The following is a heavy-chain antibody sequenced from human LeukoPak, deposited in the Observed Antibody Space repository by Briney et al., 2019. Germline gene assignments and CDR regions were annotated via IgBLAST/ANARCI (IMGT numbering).Heavy chain of an antibody. J-gene: IGHJ4*02. D-gene: IGHD2-8*01. Sequence: GGSLRHSRAPSGLTFCDFYMTCIRQAPGGGVEGGAYISKSGNIIYYVDSVKRRFTISSDNAKNSLYLQMNSLRAEYTAVYYCARGSHPPTNWGQGTLVTVSS. CDR2: ISKSGNII. V-gene: IGHV3-11*04. CDR3: ARGSHPPTN. CDR1: GLTFCDFY.